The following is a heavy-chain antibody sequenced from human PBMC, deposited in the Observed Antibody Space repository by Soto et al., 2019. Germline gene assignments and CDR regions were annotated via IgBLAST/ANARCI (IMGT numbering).Heavy chain of an antibody. CDR1: GYTFTSYG. D-gene: IGHD6-13*01. J-gene: IGHJ5*02. V-gene: IGHV1-18*01. Sequence: ASVKVSCKASGYTFTSYGISWVRQAPGQGLEWMGWISAYNGNTNYAQKLQGRVTMTTDTSTSTAYMELRSLRSDDTAVYYCARDRAIAAAGSGWFDPWGQGTLVTVS. CDR2: ISAYNGNT. CDR3: ARDRAIAAAGSGWFDP.